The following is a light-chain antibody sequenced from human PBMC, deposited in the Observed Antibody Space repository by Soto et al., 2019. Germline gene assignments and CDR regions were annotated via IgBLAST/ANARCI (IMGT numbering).Light chain of an antibody. V-gene: IGKV1-5*03. CDR1: QSISSW. CDR2: SAS. J-gene: IGKJ1*01. CDR3: QQYKSYPWT. Sequence: DIQMTQSPSTLSASVGNRVTLTCRASQSISSWLAWYQQKPGKAPKLLIYSASSLERGVPSRFSGSGSGAEFTLTISSLQPDDFATYYCQQYKSYPWTFGQGTKVEIK.